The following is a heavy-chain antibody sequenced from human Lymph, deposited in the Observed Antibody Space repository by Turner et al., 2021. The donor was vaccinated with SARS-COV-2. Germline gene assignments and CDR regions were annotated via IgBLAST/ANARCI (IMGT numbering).Heavy chain of an antibody. Sequence: QLQLQESGPGLVKPSETLSLTCTVSGGSSSSSSHYWGWIRRPPGRGLEWIGHIYYSGSNYYNPSLKSRVTITVDTYKNQFSLKLSSVTAADTAVYYCARLVRRAEYYFDYWGQGTLVTVSS. CDR1: GGSSSSSSHY. J-gene: IGHJ4*02. CDR3: ARLVRRAEYYFDY. CDR2: IYYSGSN. D-gene: IGHD3-10*01. V-gene: IGHV4-39*01.